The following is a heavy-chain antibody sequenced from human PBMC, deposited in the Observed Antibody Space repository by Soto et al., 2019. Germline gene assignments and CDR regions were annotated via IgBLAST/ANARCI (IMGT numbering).Heavy chain of an antibody. J-gene: IGHJ4*02. CDR1: GYTFTSYY. D-gene: IGHD6-19*01. CDR2: INPSGGST. V-gene: IGHV1-46*01. Sequence: ASVKVSCKASGYTFTSYYMHWVRQAPGQGLEWMGIINPSGGSTSYAQKFQGRVTMTRDTSTSTVYMELSSLRSDDTAVYYCVTSRVSIAVAGETEYYFDYWGQGTLVTVSS. CDR3: VTSRVSIAVAGETEYYFDY.